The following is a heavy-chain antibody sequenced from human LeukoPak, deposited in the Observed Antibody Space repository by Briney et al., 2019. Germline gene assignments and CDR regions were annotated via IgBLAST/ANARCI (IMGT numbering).Heavy chain of an antibody. V-gene: IGHV1-46*03. J-gene: IGHJ4*02. CDR3: ARGKIVVVPAAKGPFDY. CDR2: INPSGGST. CDR1: GYTFTSYY. Sequence: ASVKVSCKASGYTFTSYYMHWVRQAPGQGLEWMGIINPSGGSTSYAQKFQGRVTMTRDTSTSTVYMELSSLRSEDTAVYYCARGKIVVVPAAKGPFDYWGQGTLVTVSS. D-gene: IGHD2-2*01.